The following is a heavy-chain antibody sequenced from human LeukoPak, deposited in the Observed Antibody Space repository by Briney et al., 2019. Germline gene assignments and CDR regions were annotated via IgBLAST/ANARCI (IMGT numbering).Heavy chain of an antibody. V-gene: IGHV4-34*01. CDR2: INHSGST. Sequence: SETLSLTCAVYGGSFSGYYWSWIRQPPGKGLEWIGEINHSGSTNYNPSLKSRVTISVDTSKNRFSLKLSSVTAADTAVYYCARGLRGARRYCSRTSCLAPGIFGARRAGRWFDPWGQGTLVTVSS. CDR1: GGSFSGYY. J-gene: IGHJ5*02. D-gene: IGHD2-2*01. CDR3: ARGLRGARRYCSRTSCLAPGIFGARRAGRWFDP.